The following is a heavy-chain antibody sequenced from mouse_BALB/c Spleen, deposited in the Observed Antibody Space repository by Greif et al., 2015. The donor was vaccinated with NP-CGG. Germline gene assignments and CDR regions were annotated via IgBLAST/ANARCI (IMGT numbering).Heavy chain of an antibody. CDR1: GYTFTDYY. CDR3: ARRTGTEAMDY. Sequence: QVQLKESGPELVKPGASVKISCKASGYTFTDYYINWVKQKPGQGLEWIGWIYPGSGNTKYNEKFKDKATLTVDTSSSTAYMQLSSLTSGDTAVYFCARRTGTEAMDYWGQGTSATVSS. J-gene: IGHJ4*01. V-gene: IGHV1-84*02. D-gene: IGHD4-1*01. CDR2: IYPGSGNT.